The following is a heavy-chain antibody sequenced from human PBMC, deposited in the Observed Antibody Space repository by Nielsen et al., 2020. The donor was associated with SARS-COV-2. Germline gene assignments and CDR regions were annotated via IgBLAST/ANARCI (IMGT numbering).Heavy chain of an antibody. Sequence: SETLSLTCAVSGESFSGYYQWSWIRQPPGKGLEWIGEINHSGSTNYNPSLKSRVTISVDTSKNQFSLKLSSVTAADTAVYYCARGKQQLVPWGQGTLVTVSS. CDR3: ARGKQQLVP. CDR1: GESFSGYY. V-gene: IGHV4-34*01. D-gene: IGHD6-13*01. J-gene: IGHJ4*02. CDR2: INHSGST.